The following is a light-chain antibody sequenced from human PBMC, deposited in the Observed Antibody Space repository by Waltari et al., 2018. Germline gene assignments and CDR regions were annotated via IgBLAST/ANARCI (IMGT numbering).Light chain of an antibody. CDR3: QQSAHSPLT. CDR2: GAS. Sequence: EIVLTQSPGALSLSPGEGATLSCRASHNVGNNYLAWFQQKPGQAPRLLIYGASSRATGIPDRFSGSGSGTDFTLTISRLEPEDFAVYYCQQSAHSPLTFGGGTKVEIK. J-gene: IGKJ4*01. CDR1: HNVGNNY. V-gene: IGKV3-20*01.